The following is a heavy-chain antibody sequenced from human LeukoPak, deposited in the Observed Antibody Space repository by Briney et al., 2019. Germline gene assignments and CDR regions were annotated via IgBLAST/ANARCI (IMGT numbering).Heavy chain of an antibody. CDR3: AKDARRSSGWFFFDH. J-gene: IGHJ4*02. D-gene: IGHD6-19*01. CDR1: GFAFSRQD. CDR2: ISDSGDRT. Sequence: GGSLRLSCAASGFAFSRQDMGWVRQAPGKGLEWVSGISDSGDRTYYDDSVKGRFTISRDNSKNTLYLQMNSLRVEDTAVYYCAKDARRSSGWFFFDHWGQGTLVTVSS. V-gene: IGHV3-23*01.